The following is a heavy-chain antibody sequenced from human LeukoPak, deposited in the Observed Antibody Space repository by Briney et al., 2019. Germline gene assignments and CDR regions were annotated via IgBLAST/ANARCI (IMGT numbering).Heavy chain of an antibody. CDR1: GYTFSGYY. Sequence: ASVKVSCKASGYTFSGYYMHWVRQAPGQGLEWMGWINPNSGGTNYAQKFQGRVTMTRDTSISTAYMELSRLRSDDTAVYYRARESGIRTMVRGVSYYWGQGTLVTVSS. D-gene: IGHD3-10*01. J-gene: IGHJ4*02. CDR3: ARESGIRTMVRGVSYY. V-gene: IGHV1-2*02. CDR2: INPNSGGT.